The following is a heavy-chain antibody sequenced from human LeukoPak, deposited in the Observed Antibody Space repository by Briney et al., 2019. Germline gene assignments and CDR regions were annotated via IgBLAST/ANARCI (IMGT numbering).Heavy chain of an antibody. Sequence: PGGSLRLSCAASGFTVSSNYMSWVRQAPGKGLEWVSVISRGGSTYYADSVKGRFTISRDNSKNTLYLQMNSLRAEDTAVYYCVRYDSSGYCSGALDYWGQGTLVTVSS. D-gene: IGHD3-22*01. CDR3: VRYDSSGYCSGALDY. CDR1: GFTVSSNY. J-gene: IGHJ4*02. V-gene: IGHV3-53*01. CDR2: ISRGGST.